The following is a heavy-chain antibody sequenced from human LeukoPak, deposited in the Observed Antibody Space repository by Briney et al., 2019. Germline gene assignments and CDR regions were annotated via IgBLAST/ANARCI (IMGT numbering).Heavy chain of an antibody. V-gene: IGHV4-59*08. CDR1: GGSISSYY. Sequence: SETLSLTCTVSGGSISSYYWGWIRQPPGKGLEWIGYIYYSGSTNYNPSLKSRVTISVDTSKNQFSLKLSSVTAADTAVYYCARAYYDILTGYYSESAFDIRGQGTMVTVSS. CDR3: ARAYYDILTGYYSESAFDI. J-gene: IGHJ3*02. D-gene: IGHD3-9*01. CDR2: IYYSGST.